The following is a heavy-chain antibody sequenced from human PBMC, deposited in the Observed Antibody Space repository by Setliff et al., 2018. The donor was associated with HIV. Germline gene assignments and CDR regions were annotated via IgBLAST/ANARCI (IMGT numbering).Heavy chain of an antibody. V-gene: IGHV4-34*01. J-gene: IGHJ5*02. CDR3: ARLKGQYSSSSGMTWFDP. D-gene: IGHD6-6*01. CDR1: GGSFSDYY. Sequence: PSETLSLTCAVYGGSFSDYYWTWIRQPPGKGLEWIGEINDSGSTNYSPSLKSLVTMSVDTTKNQFSLKLSSVTAADTAVYYCARLKGQYSSSSGMTWFDPWGQGTQVTVSS. CDR2: INDSGST.